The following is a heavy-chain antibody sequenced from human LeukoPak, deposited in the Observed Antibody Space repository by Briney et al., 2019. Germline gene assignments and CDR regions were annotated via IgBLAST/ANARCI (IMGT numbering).Heavy chain of an antibody. CDR1: GESFSGDF. V-gene: IGHV4-34*01. CDR3: ARGQYDSGGYHYGIRAFYFDY. D-gene: IGHD3-22*01. Sequence: SETLSLTCGVYGESFSGDFWTWLRQAPAKGLEWIWEINHSGRTNYSPSPTSRVTISVDTSMNQFSLQLRSVTAADTAVYYCARGQYDSGGYHYGIRAFYFDYWGQGILVTVSS. CDR2: INHSGRT. J-gene: IGHJ4*02.